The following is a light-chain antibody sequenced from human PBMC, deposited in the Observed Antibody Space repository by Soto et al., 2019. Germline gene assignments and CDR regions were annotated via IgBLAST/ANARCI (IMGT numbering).Light chain of an antibody. J-gene: IGLJ2*01. CDR1: SSDVGGYNY. CDR3: SSYTSSSTLGV. V-gene: IGLV2-14*01. Sequence: QPVLTQPASVSGSPGQSITISCTGTSSDVGGYNYVSWYQQHPGKAPKLMIYDVSNRPSGVSNRFSGSKSGNTASLTISGLQAEEEADYYCSSYTSSSTLGVFGGGTKVTVL. CDR2: DVS.